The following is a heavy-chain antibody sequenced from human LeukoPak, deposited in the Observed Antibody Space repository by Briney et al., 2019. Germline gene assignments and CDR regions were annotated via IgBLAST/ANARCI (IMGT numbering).Heavy chain of an antibody. CDR3: ARHSYYDSSGYYPHFDY. Sequence: PSGTLSLTCAVSGGSISSSNWWSWVRQAPGKGLEWVSVIYSGGSTYYADSVKGRFTISRDNSKNTLYLQMNSLRAEDTAVYYCARHSYYDSSGYYPHFDYWGQGTLVTVSS. D-gene: IGHD3-22*01. CDR1: GGSISSSNW. J-gene: IGHJ4*02. CDR2: IYSGGST. V-gene: IGHV3-53*01.